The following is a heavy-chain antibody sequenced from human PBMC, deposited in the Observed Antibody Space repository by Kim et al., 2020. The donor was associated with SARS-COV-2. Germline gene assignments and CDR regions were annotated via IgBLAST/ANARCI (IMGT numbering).Heavy chain of an antibody. J-gene: IGHJ4*02. D-gene: IGHD5-12*01. CDR2: IYYSGST. V-gene: IGHV4-39*01. CDR3: ARHYVKDIPRWLQLPSGSHLFDY. Sequence: SETLSLTCTVSGGSISSSSYYWGWIRQPPGKGLEWIGSIYYSGSTYYNPSLKSRVTISVDTSKNQFSLKLSSVTAADTAVYYCARHYVKDIPRWLQLPSGSHLFDYWGQGTLVTVSS. CDR1: GGSISSSSYY.